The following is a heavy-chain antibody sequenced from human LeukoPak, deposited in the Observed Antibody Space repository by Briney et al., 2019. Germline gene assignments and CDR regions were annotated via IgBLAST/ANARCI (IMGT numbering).Heavy chain of an antibody. CDR1: GFTFITYS. V-gene: IGHV3-21*06. Sequence: GGSLRLSCAASGFTFITYSMTWVRQAPGKGLEWVSSITSSSTYIHYADSVKGRFTISRDNAKNSLYLQMNSLRAEDTAVYYCARDHKVYHSGRGFDPWGQGTLVTVSS. CDR3: ARDHKVYHSGRGFDP. CDR2: ITSSSTYI. J-gene: IGHJ5*02. D-gene: IGHD3-10*01.